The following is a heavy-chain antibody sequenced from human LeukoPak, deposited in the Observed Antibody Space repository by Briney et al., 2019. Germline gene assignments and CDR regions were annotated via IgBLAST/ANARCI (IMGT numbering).Heavy chain of an antibody. D-gene: IGHD6-13*01. CDR1: GYTFTSYA. V-gene: IGHV1-3*01. CDR3: ARDRGGAWQQLVFDY. CDR2: INAGNGNT. Sequence: ASVKVSCKASGYTFTSYAMHWVRQAPGQRLEWMGWINAGNGNTKYSQKFQGRVTITRDISASTAYMELSSLRSEDTAVYYCARDRGGAWQQLVFDYWGQGTLVTVSS. J-gene: IGHJ4*02.